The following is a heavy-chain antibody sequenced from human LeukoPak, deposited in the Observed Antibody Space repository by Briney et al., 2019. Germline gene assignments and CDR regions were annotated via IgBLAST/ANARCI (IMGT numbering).Heavy chain of an antibody. V-gene: IGHV1-2*02. Sequence: ASVKVSCKASGYTFTGYYMHWVRQAPGQGLEWMGWINPNSGGTNYAQKFQGRVTMTRDTSISTAYMELSRLRSDDTAVYYCALSSGSYQYYYYYYMDVWGKGTTVTVSS. CDR2: INPNSGGT. D-gene: IGHD3-22*01. J-gene: IGHJ6*03. CDR1: GYTFTGYY. CDR3: ALSSGSYQYYYYYYMDV.